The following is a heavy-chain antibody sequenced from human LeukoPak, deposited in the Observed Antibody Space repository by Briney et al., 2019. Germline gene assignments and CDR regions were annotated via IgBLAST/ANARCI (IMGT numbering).Heavy chain of an antibody. CDR3: AYGSGSPYYSYGMDV. Sequence: GESLKISCKGSGYSFTSYWIGWVRQMPGKGLEWMGIIYPGDSDTRYSPSFQGQVTISADKSISTAYLQWSSLKASDTAMYYCAYGSGSPYYSYGMDVWGQGTTVTVSS. CDR2: IYPGDSDT. V-gene: IGHV5-51*01. D-gene: IGHD3-10*01. J-gene: IGHJ6*02. CDR1: GYSFTSYW.